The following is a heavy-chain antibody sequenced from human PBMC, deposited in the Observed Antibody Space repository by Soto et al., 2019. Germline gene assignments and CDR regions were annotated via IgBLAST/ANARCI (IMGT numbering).Heavy chain of an antibody. CDR1: GFTFSSYA. CDR2: ISGSGGST. CDR3: VKDLGAGSSWPGPYYYGMDV. V-gene: IGHV3-23*01. D-gene: IGHD6-13*01. Sequence: GGSLRLYCAASGFTFSSYAMSWVRQAPGKGLEWVSAISGSGGSTYYADSVKGRFTISRDNSKNTLYLQMNSLRAEDTAVYYCVKDLGAGSSWPGPYYYGMDVWGQGTTVTVAS. J-gene: IGHJ6*02.